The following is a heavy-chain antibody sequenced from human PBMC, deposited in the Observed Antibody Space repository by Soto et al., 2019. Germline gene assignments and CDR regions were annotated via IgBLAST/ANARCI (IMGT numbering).Heavy chain of an antibody. D-gene: IGHD6-25*01. J-gene: IGHJ4*02. CDR1: GYTFTSYG. CDR2: IRPNSGAT. CDR3: VIEMWTRSGPQNFFDY. Sequence: QVQLVQSEGELRQPGASVTVSCRASGYTFTSYGIIWVRQAPGQGLEWMGYIRPNSGATSYAQNLQGRLTLSTDTSTSTAYMELRSLSSDDTAIYYCVIEMWTRSGPQNFFDYWGLGALVTVSS. V-gene: IGHV1-18*01.